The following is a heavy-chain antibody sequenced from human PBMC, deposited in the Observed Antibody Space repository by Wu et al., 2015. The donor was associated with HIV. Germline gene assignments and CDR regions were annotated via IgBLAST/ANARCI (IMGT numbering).Heavy chain of an antibody. D-gene: IGHD2-15*01. V-gene: IGHV1-69*13. CDR3: AITRRGKGYCSGGSCYSGFDY. Sequence: QVQLVQSGAEVKKPGSSVKVSCKASGGTFSNYGINWVRQAPGQGLEWMGRIIPIFGTANYAQKFQGRVTITADESTSTAYMELSSLRSEDAAVYYCAITRRGKGYCSGGSCYSGFDYWGQGTLVTVSS. CDR2: IIPIFGTA. J-gene: IGHJ4*02. CDR1: GGTFSNYG.